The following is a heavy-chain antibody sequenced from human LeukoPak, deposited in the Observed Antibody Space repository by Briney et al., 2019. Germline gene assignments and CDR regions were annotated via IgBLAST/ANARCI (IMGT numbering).Heavy chain of an antibody. CDR3: ARGLDTAMAEVTDY. D-gene: IGHD5-18*01. V-gene: IGHV1-8*01. CDR2: MNPNSCNT. J-gene: IGHJ4*02. CDR1: GYTFTSYD. Sequence: ASVKVSCKASGYTFTSYDINWVRQATGQGLEWMGWMNPNSCNTGYAQKFRGRVTMTRNTSISTAYMELSSLRSEDTAVYYCARGLDTAMAEVTDYWGQGTLVTVSS.